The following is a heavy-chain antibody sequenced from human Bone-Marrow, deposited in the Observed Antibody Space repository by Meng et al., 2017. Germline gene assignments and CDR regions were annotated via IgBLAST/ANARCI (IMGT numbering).Heavy chain of an antibody. Sequence: GESLKISCAASGFTFSNAWMIWIRQAPGKGLEGGGRIKSKTDGGTTDYAAPVQGRFTISRDDSKNTLDLQMNSLKTEDAAVYYCMAGASTVAPHYYYGMDIWGQGTTVTVSS. V-gene: IGHV3-15*01. CDR3: MAGASTVAPHYYYGMDI. J-gene: IGHJ6*02. D-gene: IGHD4-23*01. CDR2: IKSKTDGGTT. CDR1: GFTFSNAW.